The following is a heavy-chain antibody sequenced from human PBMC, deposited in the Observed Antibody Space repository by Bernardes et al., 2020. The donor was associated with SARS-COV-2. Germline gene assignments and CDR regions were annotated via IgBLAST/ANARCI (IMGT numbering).Heavy chain of an antibody. J-gene: IGHJ6*03. V-gene: IGHV3-23*01. CDR3: AKGSEYSSGWYSDFYYYMDV. Sequence: GGSLRLSCAASGFFFRNYAMSWVRQAPGKGLEWVSAIRGSGDSTNYADSVRGRFTIPRDNSKNKVYLQMNSLRVEDAAVYYCAKGSEYSSGWYSDFYYYMDVWGTGTTVTVSS. D-gene: IGHD6-19*01. CDR1: GFFFRNYA. CDR2: IRGSGDST.